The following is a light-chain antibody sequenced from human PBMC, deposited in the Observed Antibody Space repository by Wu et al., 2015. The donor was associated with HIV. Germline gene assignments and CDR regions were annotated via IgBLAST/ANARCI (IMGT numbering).Light chain of an antibody. J-gene: IGKJ1*01. Sequence: DIQMTQSPSSLSASVGDRVTITCRASQSISNYLNWYQQKRGKAPKLLIYAASSLHSGVPSRFSGSGSGTHFTLTISSPQPEDVATYYCQKYNTAPWTFGQGTKVEMK. V-gene: IGKV1-39*01. CDR3: QKYNTAPWT. CDR2: AAS. CDR1: QSISNY.